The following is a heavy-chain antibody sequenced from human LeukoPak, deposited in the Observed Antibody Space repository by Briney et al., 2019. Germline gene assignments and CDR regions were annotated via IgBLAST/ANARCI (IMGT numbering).Heavy chain of an antibody. D-gene: IGHD2-15*01. CDR3: AGGFTYFDY. CDR1: GFTFSSYA. J-gene: IGHJ4*02. V-gene: IGHV3-23*01. Sequence: PGGSLRLSCAASGFTFSSYAMSWVRQAPGKGLEWVSTISGSGGSTYYADSVKGRFTISRDNAKNTLYLQMNSLRAEDTAVYYCAGGFTYFDYWGQGTLVTVSS. CDR2: ISGSGGST.